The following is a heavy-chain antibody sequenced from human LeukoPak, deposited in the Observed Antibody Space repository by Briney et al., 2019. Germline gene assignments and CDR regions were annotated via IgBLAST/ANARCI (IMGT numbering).Heavy chain of an antibody. CDR3: ARGAIRSSWYPYFDY. Sequence: SETLSLTCTVSGGSISSYYWSWIRQPPGKGLEWIGYIYYSGSTNYNPSLKSRVTISVDTSKNKFSLKLSSVTAADTAVYYCARGAIRSSWYPYFDYWGQGTLVTVSS. J-gene: IGHJ4*02. D-gene: IGHD6-13*01. CDR2: IYYSGST. CDR1: GGSISSYY. V-gene: IGHV4-59*01.